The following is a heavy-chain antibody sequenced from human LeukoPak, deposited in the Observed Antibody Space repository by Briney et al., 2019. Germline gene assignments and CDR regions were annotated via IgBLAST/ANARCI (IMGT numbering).Heavy chain of an antibody. Sequence: PGGSLRLSCVDSGFRFRNFGMHRVRQAPGKGLEWVAVISHDGTNTYHADSVRGRFTISRDNSKNTLYLQMNSLRPEDTAVYYCAKDPGAVVVQAYYLDHWGQGTLVTVSS. CDR3: AKDPGAVVVQAYYLDH. J-gene: IGHJ4*02. D-gene: IGHD2-21*01. CDR2: ISHDGTNT. V-gene: IGHV3-30*18. CDR1: GFRFRNFG.